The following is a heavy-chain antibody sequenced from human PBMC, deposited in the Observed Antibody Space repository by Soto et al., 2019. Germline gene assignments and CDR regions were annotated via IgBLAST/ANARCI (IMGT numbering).Heavy chain of an antibody. Sequence: EVQLVESGGGLVKPGGSLRLSCAASGFTFSSYSMNWVHQAPGKGLEWVSSISSSSSYIYYADSVKGRFTISRDNAKNSLYLQMNSLRAEDTAVYYCARVNAVEMVRGVIAYGMDVWGQGTTVTVSS. D-gene: IGHD3-10*01. V-gene: IGHV3-21*01. CDR3: ARVNAVEMVRGVIAYGMDV. J-gene: IGHJ6*02. CDR2: ISSSSSYI. CDR1: GFTFSSYS.